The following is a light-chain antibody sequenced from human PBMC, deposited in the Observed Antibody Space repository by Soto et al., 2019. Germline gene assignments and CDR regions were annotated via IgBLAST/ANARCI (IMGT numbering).Light chain of an antibody. CDR3: RRRSNRQIT. CDR1: QSVSSY. Sequence: EIVLTQSPATLSLSPGERATLSCRASQSVSSYLAGYQQKPGQATSLLIYDASNRATGIPARFSGSGSGTDYPLTMSSQEPEEFAVYYCRRRSNRQITFGQGTRLEIK. J-gene: IGKJ5*01. V-gene: IGKV3-11*01. CDR2: DAS.